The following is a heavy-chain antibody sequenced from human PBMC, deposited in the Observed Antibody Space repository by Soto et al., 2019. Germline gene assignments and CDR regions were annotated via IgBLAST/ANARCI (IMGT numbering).Heavy chain of an antibody. V-gene: IGHV4-59*01. Sequence: QVHLQESGPGMVKPSETLSLTCSFSGDSRSTYYWSWIRQPPGKGLEWIGYISYSGNTNYNPSLKGRVTMSIDTSKNQLSLKVTSVTPADTAVYYCACPRGYRGSPIDFWGQGTQVTVSS. CDR2: ISYSGNT. CDR3: ACPRGYRGSPIDF. CDR1: GDSRSTYY. D-gene: IGHD2-15*01. J-gene: IGHJ4*02.